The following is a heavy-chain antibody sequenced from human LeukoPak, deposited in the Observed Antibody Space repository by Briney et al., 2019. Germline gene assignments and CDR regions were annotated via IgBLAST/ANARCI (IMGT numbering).Heavy chain of an antibody. Sequence: ASVKVSCKASGGTFSSYAISWVRQAPGQGLEWMGGIIPIFGTANYAQKFQGRVTITADKSTSTAYMELSSLRAEDTAVYYCARHSSGWYGGIDYWGQGTLVTVSS. J-gene: IGHJ4*02. CDR3: ARHSSGWYGGIDY. CDR1: GGTFSSYA. CDR2: IIPIFGTA. V-gene: IGHV1-69*06. D-gene: IGHD6-19*01.